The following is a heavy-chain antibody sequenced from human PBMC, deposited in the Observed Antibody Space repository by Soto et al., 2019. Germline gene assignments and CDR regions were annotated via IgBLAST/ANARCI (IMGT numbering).Heavy chain of an antibody. CDR3: ARDSNWSSDC. V-gene: IGHV3-48*02. CDR2: IKSDSSGI. Sequence: EVQLVESGGGLVQPGGSLRLSCAASGFTFSGYNMNWIRQAPGKGLEWVSCIKSDSSGIWYADSVKGRFTMSRDNAKNSLHLQMNSLRDEDTAVYFCARDSNWSSDCWGQGTLVAVSS. CDR1: GFTFSGYN. J-gene: IGHJ4*02. D-gene: IGHD1-1*01.